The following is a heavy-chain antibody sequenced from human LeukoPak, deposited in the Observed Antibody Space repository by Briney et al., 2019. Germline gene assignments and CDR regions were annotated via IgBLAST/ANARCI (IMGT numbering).Heavy chain of an antibody. V-gene: IGHV1-2*04. J-gene: IGHJ6*02. CDR2: INPNSGGT. CDR3: ARATEPDNYYGMDV. D-gene: IGHD1-14*01. CDR1: GYTFTSYG. Sequence: ASVKVSCKASGYTFTSYGISWVRQAPGQGLEWMGWINPNSGGTNYAQKFQGWVTMTRDTSISTAYMELSRLRSDDTAVYYCARATEPDNYYGMDVWGQGTTVTVSS.